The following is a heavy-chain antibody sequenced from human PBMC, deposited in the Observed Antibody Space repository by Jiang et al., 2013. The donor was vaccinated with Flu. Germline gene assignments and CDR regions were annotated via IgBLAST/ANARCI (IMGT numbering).Heavy chain of an antibody. J-gene: IGHJ5*02. V-gene: IGHV4-39*07. CDR3: ARHTEIVGAMSWFDP. D-gene: IGHD1-26*01. CDR2: IYYSGST. CDR1: GGSISSSSYY. Sequence: SGSGLVKPSETLSLTRTVSGGSISSSSYYWGWIRQPPGKGLEWIGSIYYSGSTYYNPSLKSRVTISVDTSKNQFSLKLSSVTAADTAVYYCARHTEIVGAMSWFDPWGQGTLVTVSS.